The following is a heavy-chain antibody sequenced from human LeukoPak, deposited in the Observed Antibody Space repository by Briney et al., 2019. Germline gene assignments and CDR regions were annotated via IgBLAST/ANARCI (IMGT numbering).Heavy chain of an antibody. CDR2: ISGSGGST. Sequence: GGSLRLSCAASGFTFSSYAMSWVRQAPGKGLEWVSAISGSGGSTYYADSVKGRFTISRDNSKNTLYLQMNSLRAEDTAVYYCAKAVFWSGYFYYFDYWGQGTLVTVSS. CDR1: GFTFSSYA. D-gene: IGHD3-3*01. J-gene: IGHJ4*02. CDR3: AKAVFWSGYFYYFDY. V-gene: IGHV3-23*01.